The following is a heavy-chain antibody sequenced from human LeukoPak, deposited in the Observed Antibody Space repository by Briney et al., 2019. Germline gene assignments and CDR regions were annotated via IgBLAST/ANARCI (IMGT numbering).Heavy chain of an antibody. V-gene: IGHV1-24*01. CDR1: GYTLTELS. Sequence: ASVTVSCKVSGYTLTELSMHWVRQAPGKGLEWMGGFDPEDGETIYAQKFQGRVTMTEDTSTDTAYMELSSLRSEDTAVYYCATGYLPYYDFWSGYRPYYYYYGMDVWGQGTTVTVSS. J-gene: IGHJ6*02. D-gene: IGHD3-3*01. CDR2: FDPEDGET. CDR3: ATGYLPYYDFWSGYRPYYYYYGMDV.